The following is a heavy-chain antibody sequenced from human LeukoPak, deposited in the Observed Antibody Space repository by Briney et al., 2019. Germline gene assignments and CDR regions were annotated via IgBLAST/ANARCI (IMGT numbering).Heavy chain of an antibody. CDR2: IIPIFGTA. Sequence: EASVKVSCKASGGTFSSYAISWVRQAPGQGLEWMGGIIPIFGTANYAQKFQGRVTITADKSTSTAYMELSSLRSEDTAVYYCARESLNAGFDYWGQETLVTVSS. J-gene: IGHJ4*02. CDR3: ARESLNAGFDY. D-gene: IGHD2-8*01. CDR1: GGTFSSYA. V-gene: IGHV1-69*06.